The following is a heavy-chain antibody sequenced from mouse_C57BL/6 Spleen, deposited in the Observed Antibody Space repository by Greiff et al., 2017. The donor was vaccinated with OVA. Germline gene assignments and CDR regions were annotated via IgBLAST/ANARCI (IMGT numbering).Heavy chain of an antibody. J-gene: IGHJ4*01. Sequence: LVEPGASVKMSCKASGYTFTDYYMNWVKQSHGKSLEWIGVINPYNGGTSYNQKFKGKATLTVDKSSSTAYMELNSLTSEDSAVYYCARRGPYYGNHYYAMDYWGQGTSVTVSS. CDR3: ARRGPYYGNHYYAMDY. CDR1: GYTFTDYY. CDR2: INPYNGGT. D-gene: IGHD2-10*01. V-gene: IGHV1-19*01.